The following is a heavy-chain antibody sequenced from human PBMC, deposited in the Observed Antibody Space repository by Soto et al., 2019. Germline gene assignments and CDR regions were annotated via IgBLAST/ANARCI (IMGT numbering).Heavy chain of an antibody. V-gene: IGHV3-23*01. J-gene: IGHJ4*02. Sequence: GGSLRLSCAASGFTFSTYSMDWVRQAPGKGLQWVSGISSSGGGTDYADSVKGRFTISRDSSKNTLYLEMNSLRAEDTAVYYCANTAGGYYFDYWGQGTLVIVSS. CDR2: ISSSGGGT. CDR3: ANTAGGYYFDY. D-gene: IGHD3-16*01. CDR1: GFTFSTYS.